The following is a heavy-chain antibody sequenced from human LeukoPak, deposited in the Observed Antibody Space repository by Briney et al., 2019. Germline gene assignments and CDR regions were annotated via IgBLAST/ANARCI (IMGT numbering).Heavy chain of an antibody. J-gene: IGHJ4*02. CDR3: ARRSTSCYAFDY. V-gene: IGHV3-33*01. D-gene: IGHD2-2*01. CDR2: IWYDGSNK. Sequence: GGSLRLSCAASGFTFSSYGMHWVRQAPGKGLEWVAVIWYDGSNKYYADSVKGRFTISRDNSKNTLYLQMNSLRAEDTAVYYCARRSTSCYAFDYWARELWSPSPQ. CDR1: GFTFSSYG.